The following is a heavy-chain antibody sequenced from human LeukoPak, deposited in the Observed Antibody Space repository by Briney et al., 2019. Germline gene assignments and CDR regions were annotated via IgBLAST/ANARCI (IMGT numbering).Heavy chain of an antibody. CDR1: GYSFTSYW. J-gene: IGHJ4*02. Sequence: GESLKISCKGSGYSFTSYWIGWVRQMPGKGLEWMGIIYPGDSDTRYSPSFQGHVTISADKSISTAYLQWSSLKASDTAMYYCARVYYCSSTSCYPYYFDYWGQGTLVTVSS. CDR3: ARVYYCSSTSCYPYYFDY. D-gene: IGHD2-2*01. V-gene: IGHV5-51*01. CDR2: IYPGDSDT.